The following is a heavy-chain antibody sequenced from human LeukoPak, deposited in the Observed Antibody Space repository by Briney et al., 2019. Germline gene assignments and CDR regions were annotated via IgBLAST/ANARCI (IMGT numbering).Heavy chain of an antibody. V-gene: IGHV4-34*01. J-gene: IGHJ5*02. CDR1: GGSFSGYY. D-gene: IGHD6-13*01. CDR2: INHSGST. CDR3: ARGDGSSWFS. Sequence: SETLSLTCAVYGGSFSGYYWSWIRQPPGEGLEWIGEINHSGSTNYNPSLKSRVTISVDTSKNQFSLKLSSVTAADTAVYYCARGDGSSWFSWGQGTLVTVSS.